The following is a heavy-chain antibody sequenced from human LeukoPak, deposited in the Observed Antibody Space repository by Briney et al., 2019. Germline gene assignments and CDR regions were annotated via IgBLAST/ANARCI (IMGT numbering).Heavy chain of an antibody. CDR3: ARGRVRCSSTSCYLGPYYYYYGMDV. J-gene: IGHJ6*02. Sequence: GASVKVSCKASGYTFTSYDINWVRQATGQGLEWMGWMNPNSGNTGYAQKFQGRVTMTRNTSISTAYMELGSLRSEDTAVYYCARGRVRCSSTSCYLGPYYYYYGMDVWGQGTTVTVSS. V-gene: IGHV1-8*01. CDR1: GYTFTSYD. D-gene: IGHD2-2*01. CDR2: MNPNSGNT.